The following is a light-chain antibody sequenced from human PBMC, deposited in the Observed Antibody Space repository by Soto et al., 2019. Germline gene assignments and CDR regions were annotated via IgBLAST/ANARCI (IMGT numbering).Light chain of an antibody. CDR2: EVS. CDR3: AAWDDSLNAL. Sequence: QSALTQPASVSGSPGQSVTISCTGTSSDVGAYDFVSWYQQHPGKAPKVMIYEVSDRPSGVSNRFSGSKSGNTASLTISGLQPEDEADYYCAAWDDSLNALFGTGTKLTVL. J-gene: IGLJ1*01. V-gene: IGLV2-14*01. CDR1: SSDVGAYDF.